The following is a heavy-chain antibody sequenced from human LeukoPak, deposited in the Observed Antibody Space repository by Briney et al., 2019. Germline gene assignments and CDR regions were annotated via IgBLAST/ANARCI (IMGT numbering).Heavy chain of an antibody. CDR3: ARGRHSGYFDS. D-gene: IGHD3-10*01. CDR1: GGSISSGSYY. CDR2: IYTSGST. V-gene: IGHV4-61*02. Sequence: SETLSLTCTVSGGSISSGSYYWRWIRQPAGTGLEWLGRIYTSGSTNYNTSRKSRVTISVDTTKNQFSLKLSSVTAADTAVYYCARGRHSGYFDSWGQGTLVTVSS. J-gene: IGHJ4*02.